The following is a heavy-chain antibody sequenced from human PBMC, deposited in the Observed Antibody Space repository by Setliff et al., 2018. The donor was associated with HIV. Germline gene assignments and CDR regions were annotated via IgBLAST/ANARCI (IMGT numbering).Heavy chain of an antibody. Sequence: PSETLSLTCTVSGGSISSGAYYWNWIRQHHQHPGKGLEWIGYIYHSGSTYYNPTLKSRVTISLDTNKNQFSLKLSSVTAADTAVYYCAREDLGGSLVRGWFDPWGQGTLVTVSS. CDR2: IYHSGST. CDR1: GGSISSGAYY. CDR3: AREDLGGSLVRGWFDP. V-gene: IGHV4-31*03. J-gene: IGHJ5*02. D-gene: IGHD6-13*01.